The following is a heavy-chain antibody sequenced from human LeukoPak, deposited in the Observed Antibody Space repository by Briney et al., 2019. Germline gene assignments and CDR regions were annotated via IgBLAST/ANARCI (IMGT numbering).Heavy chain of an antibody. Sequence: GGSLRLSCAASGFTFSSYAMHWVRQAPGKGLEWVAVISYDGSNKYYADSVKGRFTISRDNSENTLYLQMNSLRAEDTAVYYCASEIIFGSFDYWGQGTLVTVSS. CDR1: GFTFSSYA. V-gene: IGHV3-30*04. J-gene: IGHJ4*02. D-gene: IGHD3-3*01. CDR2: ISYDGSNK. CDR3: ASEIIFGSFDY.